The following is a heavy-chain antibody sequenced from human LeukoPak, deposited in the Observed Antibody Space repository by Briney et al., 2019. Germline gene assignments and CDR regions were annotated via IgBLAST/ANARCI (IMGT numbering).Heavy chain of an antibody. V-gene: IGHV1-24*01. CDR3: ATVRGNYDAFHI. CDR1: GYTLTELS. J-gene: IGHJ3*02. D-gene: IGHD1-26*01. Sequence: ASVKVSCTVSGYTLTELSMPWVRQAPGKGLEWMGGFDPEDGETIYAQKFQGRVTMTEDTSTDTAYMELSSLRSEDTAVYYCATVRGNYDAFHIWGQGTMVTVST. CDR2: FDPEDGET.